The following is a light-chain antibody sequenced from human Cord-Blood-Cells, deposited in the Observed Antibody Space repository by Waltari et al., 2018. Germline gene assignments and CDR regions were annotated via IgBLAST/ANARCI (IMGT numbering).Light chain of an antibody. CDR3: SSYTSSSTLNVV. CDR1: SSDVGGYNY. J-gene: IGLJ2*01. CDR2: EVS. V-gene: IGLV2-14*01. Sequence: QSALTQPASVSGSPGQSITISCTGTSSDVGGYNYVSWYQQHPGKAPKLMIYEVSKRPSGVSNRFSGSKSGNTASRTISGLQAEDEADYYCSSYTSSSTLNVVFGGGTKLTVL.